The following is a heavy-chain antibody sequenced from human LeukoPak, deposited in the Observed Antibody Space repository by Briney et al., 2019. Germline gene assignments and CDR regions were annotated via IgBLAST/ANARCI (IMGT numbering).Heavy chain of an antibody. Sequence: QPGRSLRLSFAASGFTFSSYGMHWVRQAPGKGLEWVAVISYDGSNKYYADSVKGRFTISRDNSKNTLYLQMNSLRAEDTAAYYCAKEYLGYCSGGSCYPLDYWGQGTLVTVSS. V-gene: IGHV3-30*18. CDR1: GFTFSSYG. CDR3: AKEYLGYCSGGSCYPLDY. J-gene: IGHJ4*02. D-gene: IGHD2-15*01. CDR2: ISYDGSNK.